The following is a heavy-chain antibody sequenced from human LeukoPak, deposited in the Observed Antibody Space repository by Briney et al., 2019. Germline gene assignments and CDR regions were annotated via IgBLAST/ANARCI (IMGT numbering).Heavy chain of an antibody. D-gene: IGHD3-10*01. CDR2: INPSGGT. V-gene: IGHV4-34*01. Sequence: PSETLSPTCAVYGGTLSGYYWAWIRQPPGKGLEWIGDINPSGGTNYKSSLKSRVVLSVSTSKNQFSLKLRSATAADTAVYYCARGWGNYYGSGSYMGFVLDVWGQGTTVSVSS. J-gene: IGHJ6*02. CDR1: GGTLSGYY. CDR3: ARGWGNYYGSGSYMGFVLDV.